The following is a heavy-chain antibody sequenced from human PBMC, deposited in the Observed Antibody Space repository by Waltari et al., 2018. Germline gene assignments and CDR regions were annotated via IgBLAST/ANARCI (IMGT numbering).Heavy chain of an antibody. CDR1: GHSISSTYY. CDR2: IYHSGST. CDR3: AAYLPDWGRGRDY. J-gene: IGHJ4*02. D-gene: IGHD7-27*01. Sequence: QVQLQESGPGLVKPSETLSLTCAVSGHSISSTYYWGWIRQSPGKGLEWIANIYHSGSTYYNPSLTSRVTISLDTSKTRFSLNLRSVTAADTAVYYCAAYLPDWGRGRDYWGQGTLVTVSS. V-gene: IGHV4-38-2*01.